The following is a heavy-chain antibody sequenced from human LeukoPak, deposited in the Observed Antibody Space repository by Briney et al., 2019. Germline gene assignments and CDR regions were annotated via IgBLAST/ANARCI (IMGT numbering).Heavy chain of an antibody. Sequence: PSETLSLTCTVSGGSISSSSYYWGWIRQPPGKGLEWFGRIYYSGSTYYNPSLKSRVTISVDTSKNQFSLKLSSVTAADTGVYYCARGRIAAAGTGWFDPWGQGTLVTVSS. CDR1: GGSISSSSYY. CDR3: ARGRIAAAGTGWFDP. V-gene: IGHV4-39*07. J-gene: IGHJ5*02. CDR2: IYYSGST. D-gene: IGHD6-13*01.